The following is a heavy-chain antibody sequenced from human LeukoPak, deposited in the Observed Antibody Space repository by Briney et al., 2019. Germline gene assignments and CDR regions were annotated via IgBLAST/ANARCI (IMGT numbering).Heavy chain of an antibody. CDR2: IYASGST. V-gene: IGHV4-30-2*01. Sequence: SETLSLTCTVSGGSLSSDGYSWSWIRQPPGKGLEWIGYIYASGSTYYNPSLKSRVTIFIDRSKNQFSLNLSSVTAADTAVYYRARDSSGYFDYWGQGTLVTVSS. J-gene: IGHJ4*02. CDR3: ARDSSGYFDY. D-gene: IGHD3-22*01. CDR1: GGSLSSDGYS.